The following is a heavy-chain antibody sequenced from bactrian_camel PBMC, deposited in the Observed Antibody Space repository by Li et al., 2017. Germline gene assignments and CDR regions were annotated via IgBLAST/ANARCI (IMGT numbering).Heavy chain of an antibody. CDR1: ELPASTYNTYT. D-gene: IGHD6*01. CDR2: LVNDGSS. Sequence: HVQLVESGGGSVQPGGSLRLSCAASELPASTYNTYTMGWYRQAPGKERELVSTLVNDGSSYYADSVKGRFTISQDNAKNTVYLQMNSLKPEDTAMYYCLAYGGSCGLGYWGQGTQVTVS. V-gene: IGHV3S53*01. J-gene: IGHJ6*01. CDR3: LAYGGSCGLGY.